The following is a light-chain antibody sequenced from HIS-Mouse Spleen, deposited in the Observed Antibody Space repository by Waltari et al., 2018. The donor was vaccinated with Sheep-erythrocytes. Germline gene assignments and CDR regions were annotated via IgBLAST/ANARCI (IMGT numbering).Light chain of an antibody. J-gene: IGLJ1*01. V-gene: IGLV2-11*01. CDR1: SSNVGCYNY. CDR2: DVS. Sequence: QSALTQPRPVSGSPAQSVTISCTGTSSNVGCYNYVSWYQQHPGKAPKLMIYDVSKRPSGVPDRFSGSKSGNTASLTISGLQAEDEADYYCCSYAGSFNHVFATGTKVTVL. CDR3: CSYAGSFNHV.